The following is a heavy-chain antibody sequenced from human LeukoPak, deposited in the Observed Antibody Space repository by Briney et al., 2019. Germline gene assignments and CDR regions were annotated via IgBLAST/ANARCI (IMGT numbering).Heavy chain of an antibody. J-gene: IGHJ4*02. D-gene: IGHD1-26*01. CDR1: GGSISSGSYY. V-gene: IGHV4-61*02. Sequence: PSETLSLTCTVSGGSISSGSYYWSWIRQPAGKGLEWIGRIYTSGSTNYNPSLKSRVTISVDTSKNQFSLKLSSVTAADTAVYYCARWKGGSSAFDYWGQGTLVTVSS. CDR2: IYTSGST. CDR3: ARWKGGSSAFDY.